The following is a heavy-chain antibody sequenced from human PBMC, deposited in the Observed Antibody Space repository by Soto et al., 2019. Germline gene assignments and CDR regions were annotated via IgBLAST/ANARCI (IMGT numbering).Heavy chain of an antibody. CDR1: GYTFTSYY. Sequence: QVQLVQSGAEVKKPGASVKVSCKASGYTFTSYYMHWVRQAPGQGLEWMGIINPSGGSTSYAQKFQGRVTMTRHTSTSTVYMELSILRSEDTAVYYCAREGRIYSSSAVGWFDPWGQGTLVTVSS. D-gene: IGHD6-6*01. J-gene: IGHJ5*02. CDR2: INPSGGST. CDR3: AREGRIYSSSAVGWFDP. V-gene: IGHV1-46*01.